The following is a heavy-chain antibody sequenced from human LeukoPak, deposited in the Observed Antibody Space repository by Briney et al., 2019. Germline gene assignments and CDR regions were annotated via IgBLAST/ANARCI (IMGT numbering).Heavy chain of an antibody. CDR2: IYYSGST. CDR1: GGSISSGGYY. Sequence: SQTLSLTCTVSGGSISSGGYYWSWIRQHPGKGLEWIGYIYYSGSTYYNPSLKSRVTISVDTSKNQFSLKLSSVTAADTAVYYYATLARGYYDSSGYFDYWGQGTLVTVPS. J-gene: IGHJ4*02. V-gene: IGHV4-31*03. CDR3: ATLARGYYDSSGYFDY. D-gene: IGHD3-22*01.